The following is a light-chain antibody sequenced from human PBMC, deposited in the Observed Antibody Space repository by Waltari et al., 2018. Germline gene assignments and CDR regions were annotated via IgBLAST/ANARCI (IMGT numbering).Light chain of an antibody. CDR3: SSYTSSSTLV. Sequence: QSALTQPAPVSRSPRQSITIPRTGTSSDVGGYHHVPWYQQHPGKAPKLMIYDVSNRPSGVSNRFSGSKSGNTASLTISGLQAEDEADYYCSSYTSSSTLVFGGGTKLTVL. CDR2: DVS. CDR1: SSDVGGYHH. V-gene: IGLV2-14*03. J-gene: IGLJ2*01.